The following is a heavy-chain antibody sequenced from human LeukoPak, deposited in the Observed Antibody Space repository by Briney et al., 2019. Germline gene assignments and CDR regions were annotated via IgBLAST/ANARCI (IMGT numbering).Heavy chain of an antibody. D-gene: IGHD4-17*01. V-gene: IGHV3-7*01. Sequence: PGGXLRLSCAASGFTFSSYWMSWVRQAPGKGLEGVANIKDDGSAKYYVDSVKGGFTISRDKAKKSLFMQMNRLRAEDTAVYYCARGSIWNTTVSTGYWGQGTLVTVSS. CDR3: ARGSIWNTTVSTGY. J-gene: IGHJ4*02. CDR1: GFTFSSYW. CDR2: IKDDGSAK.